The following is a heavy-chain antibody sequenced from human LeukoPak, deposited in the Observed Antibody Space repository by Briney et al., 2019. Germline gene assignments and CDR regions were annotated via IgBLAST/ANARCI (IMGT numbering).Heavy chain of an antibody. J-gene: IGHJ5*02. V-gene: IGHV4-34*01. CDR2: INHSGSS. CDR1: GGSFSAYY. D-gene: IGHD5-18*01. CDR3: APRGDIEHSYVYGKWFDP. Sequence: SETLSLTCAVYGGSFSAYYWTWIRQPPGKGLEWIGEINHSGSSNYNSSLRSRVTISVDTSYKQFSLRLSSVTAADTAVYYCAPRGDIEHSYVYGKWFDPWGQGTRATVSS.